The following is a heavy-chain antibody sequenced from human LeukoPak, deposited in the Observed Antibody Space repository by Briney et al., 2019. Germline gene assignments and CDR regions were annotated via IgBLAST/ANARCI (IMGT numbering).Heavy chain of an antibody. D-gene: IGHD1-7*01. Sequence: SVKVSCKASGGTFSSYTISWVRQAPGQGLEWMGRIIPILGIANYAQKFQDRVTITADKSTSTAYMELSSLRSEDTAVYYCARRAVNYLGDYYYMDVWGKGTTVTVSS. CDR2: IIPILGIA. CDR3: ARRAVNYLGDYYYMDV. CDR1: GGTFSSYT. J-gene: IGHJ6*03. V-gene: IGHV1-69*02.